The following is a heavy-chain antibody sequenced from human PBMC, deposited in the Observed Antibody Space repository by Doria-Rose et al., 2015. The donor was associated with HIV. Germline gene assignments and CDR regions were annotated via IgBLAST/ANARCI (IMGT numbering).Heavy chain of an antibody. Sequence: GGGLVQPGGSLRLSCGASGFTFSSYWMSWVRQAPGKGLEWVANIKQDGSEKYYVDSVKGRFTISRDNAKNSLYLQMNSLRAEDTAVYYCARDAGDYNFWSGYYSRYWYFDLWGHGTLVTVSS. CDR2: IKQDGSEK. CDR1: GFTFSSYW. J-gene: IGHJ2*01. CDR3: ARDAGDYNFWSGYYSRYWYFDL. D-gene: IGHD3-3*01. V-gene: IGHV3-7*01.